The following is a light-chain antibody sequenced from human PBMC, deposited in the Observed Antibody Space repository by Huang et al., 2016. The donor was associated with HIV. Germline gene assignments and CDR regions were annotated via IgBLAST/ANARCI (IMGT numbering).Light chain of an antibody. CDR3: QQYKNWPPYT. Sequence: EMVMAQSPATLSVSPGETVTLSCTASQTINSNLAWYQQKPGQAPRLLIYGASTRATVVPVRFSCSGSGTEFTLTISSLQSEDLAVYYCQQYKNWPPYTFGQGTKLETK. CDR2: GAS. CDR1: QTINSN. V-gene: IGKV3D-15*01. J-gene: IGKJ2*01.